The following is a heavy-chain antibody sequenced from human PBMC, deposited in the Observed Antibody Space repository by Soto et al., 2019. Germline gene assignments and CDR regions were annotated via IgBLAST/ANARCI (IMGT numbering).Heavy chain of an antibody. D-gene: IGHD6-13*01. CDR1: GFTFSSYS. CDR2: ISGSGGST. V-gene: IGHV3-23*01. J-gene: IGHJ4*02. CDR3: AYSSTPFDY. Sequence: VGSLRLSCAASGFTFSSYSMSWVRQAPGKGLEWVSAISGSGGSTYYADSVKGRFTISRDNSKNTLYLQMNSLRAEDTAVYYCAYSSTPFDYWGQGTLVTVSS.